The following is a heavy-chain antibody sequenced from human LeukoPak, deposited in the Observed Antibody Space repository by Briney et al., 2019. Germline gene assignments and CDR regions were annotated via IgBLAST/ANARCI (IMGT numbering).Heavy chain of an antibody. CDR3: ARGLDYGNDY. CDR2: INHSGST. D-gene: IGHD4-17*01. J-gene: IGHJ4*02. V-gene: IGHV4-34*01. Sequence: SETLSLTCAVYGGSFSGYYWSWIRQPPGKGLEWIGEINHSGSTNYNPSLKSRVTISVDTSKNQFSLKLSSVTAADTAVYYCARGLDYGNDYWGQGTLVTVSS. CDR1: GGSFSGYY.